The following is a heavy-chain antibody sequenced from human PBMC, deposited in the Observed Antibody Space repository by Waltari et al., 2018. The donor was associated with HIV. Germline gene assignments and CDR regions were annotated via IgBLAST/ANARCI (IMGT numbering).Heavy chain of an antibody. Sequence: QLQLQESGPRLVKPSETLSLTCTVSGGSISSSSYYWGWIRQPPGKGLEWIGHIYYSGSTYYNPSLTSRVTISVDTSKNQFSLKLNSVTAADTAVYYCARTVYPVYSSSPYFDYWGQGTLVTVSS. CDR3: ARTVYPVYSSSPYFDY. V-gene: IGHV4-39*01. CDR2: IYYSGST. D-gene: IGHD6-6*01. J-gene: IGHJ4*02. CDR1: GGSISSSSYY.